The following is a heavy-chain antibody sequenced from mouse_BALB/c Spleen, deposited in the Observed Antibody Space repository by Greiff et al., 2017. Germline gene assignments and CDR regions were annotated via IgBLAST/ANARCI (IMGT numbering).Heavy chain of an antibody. J-gene: IGHJ4*01. CDR1: GFTFSNYW. CDR3: TLYAMDY. V-gene: IGHV6-6*02. Sequence: EVKLMESGGGLVQPGGSMKLSCVASGFTFSNYWMNWVRQSPEKGLEWVAEIRLKSNNYATHYAESVKGRFTISRDDSKSSVYLQMNNLRAEDTGIYYCTLYAMDYWGQGTSVTVSS. CDR2: IRLKSNNYAT.